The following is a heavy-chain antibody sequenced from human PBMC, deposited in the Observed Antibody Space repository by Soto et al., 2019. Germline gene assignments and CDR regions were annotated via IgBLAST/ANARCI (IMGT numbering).Heavy chain of an antibody. CDR2: ISSGSKHI. CDR3: ARETSGFDFYFDS. D-gene: IGHD5-12*01. V-gene: IGHV3-21*01. J-gene: IGHJ4*02. CDR1: GFSITTYT. Sequence: GGSLRLSCEASGFSITTYTFDWVRQAPGKGLEWFSSISSGSKHISYADSMKGRFTISRDNAKNSVFLHMNSLRAADTAVYYCARETSGFDFYFDSWGRGTLVTVSS.